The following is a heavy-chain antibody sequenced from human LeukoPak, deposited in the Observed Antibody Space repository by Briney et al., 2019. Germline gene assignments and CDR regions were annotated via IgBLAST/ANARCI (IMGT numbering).Heavy chain of an antibody. V-gene: IGHV3-21*01. D-gene: IGHD3-10*01. J-gene: IGHJ4*02. Sequence: GGSLRLSCAASGFTFSSYSMNWVRQAPGKGLEWVSSISSSSRYIYYADSVKGRFTIYRDNAKNSLYLQMNSLRAEDTAVYYCARDLYYYGSGSPTYFDYWGQGTLVTVSS. CDR3: ARDLYYYGSGSPTYFDY. CDR1: GFTFSSYS. CDR2: ISSSSRYI.